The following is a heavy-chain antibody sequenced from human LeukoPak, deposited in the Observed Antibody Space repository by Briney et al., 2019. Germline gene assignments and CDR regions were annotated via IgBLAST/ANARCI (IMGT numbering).Heavy chain of an antibody. Sequence: PSETLSLTCAVYSGSFSGYYWSWIRQPPGKGLEWIGEINHSGSTNYNPSLKSRVTISVDTSKNQFSLKLSSVTAADTAVYYCARGQRYFDWLLSQSKYFQHWGQGTLVTVSS. CDR3: ARGQRYFDWLLSQSKYFQH. J-gene: IGHJ1*01. D-gene: IGHD3-9*01. V-gene: IGHV4-34*01. CDR2: INHSGST. CDR1: SGSFSGYY.